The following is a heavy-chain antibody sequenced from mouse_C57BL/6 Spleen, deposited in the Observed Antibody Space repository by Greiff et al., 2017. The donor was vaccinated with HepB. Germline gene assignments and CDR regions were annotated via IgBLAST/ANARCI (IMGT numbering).Heavy chain of an antibody. CDR2: ISSGSSTI. D-gene: IGHD3-2*02. Sequence: VQLKESGGGLVKPGGSLKLSCAASGFTFSDYGMHWVRQAPEKGLEWVAYISSGSSTIYYADTVKGRFTISRDNAKNTLFLQMTSLRSEDTAMYYCARPGGSSGGFAYWGQGTLVTVSA. CDR3: ARPGGSSGGFAY. V-gene: IGHV5-17*01. J-gene: IGHJ3*01. CDR1: GFTFSDYG.